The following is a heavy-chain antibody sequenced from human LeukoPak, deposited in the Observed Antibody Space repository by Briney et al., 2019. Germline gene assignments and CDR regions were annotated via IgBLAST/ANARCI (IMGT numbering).Heavy chain of an antibody. D-gene: IGHD6-13*01. Sequence: ASVKVSCKASGYTFTRHDINWVRQVTGQGFEWMGWMNPNSGNTGYAQKFQGRVTITRNTSISTAYMELSSLRSEDTAVYYCASSSWSFSAAFDIWGQGTMVTVSS. CDR3: ASSSWSFSAAFDI. J-gene: IGHJ3*02. CDR1: GYTFTRHD. V-gene: IGHV1-8*01. CDR2: MNPNSGNT.